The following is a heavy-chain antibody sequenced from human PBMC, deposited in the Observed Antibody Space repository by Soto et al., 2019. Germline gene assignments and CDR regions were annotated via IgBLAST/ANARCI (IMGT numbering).Heavy chain of an antibody. CDR2: IYYSGST. D-gene: IGHD5-18*01. J-gene: IGHJ6*02. V-gene: IGHV4-30-4*01. CDR1: GGSISSGDYY. Sequence: SETLSLTCTVSGGSISSGDYYWSWIHQPPGNGLEWIGYIYYSGSTYYNPSLKSRVTISVDTSKNQFSLKLSSVTAADTAVYYCARDTAIHPYGMDVWGQGTTVTVSS. CDR3: ARDTAIHPYGMDV.